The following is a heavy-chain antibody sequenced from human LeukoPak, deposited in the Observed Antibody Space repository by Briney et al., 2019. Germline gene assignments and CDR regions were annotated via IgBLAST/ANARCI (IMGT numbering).Heavy chain of an antibody. V-gene: IGHV3-74*01. CDR2: INSDGSST. J-gene: IGHJ4*02. D-gene: IGHD6-25*01. CDR3: ARLGSQGGVAALDY. Sequence: GGSLRLSCAASGFIFSNAWMNWVRQAPGKGLEWVSRINSDGSSTSYADSVKGRFTISKDNAKNTLYLQMNSLRAEDTAVYYCARLGSQGGVAALDYWGQGTLVTVSS. CDR1: GFIFSNAW.